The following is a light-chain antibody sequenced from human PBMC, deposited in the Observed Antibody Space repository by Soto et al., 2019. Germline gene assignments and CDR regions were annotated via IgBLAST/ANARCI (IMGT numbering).Light chain of an antibody. CDR2: EVS. Sequence: QSALTQPASVSGSPGQSITFSCTGTSSDDGGYKYVSWYQQHPDKAPKLIIYEVSNRPSGVSDRFSGSKSGNTASLTISGLQPEDEADYYCSSFTSSSTRVFGGGTQLTVL. V-gene: IGLV2-14*01. J-gene: IGLJ3*02. CDR1: SSDDGGYKY. CDR3: SSFTSSSTRV.